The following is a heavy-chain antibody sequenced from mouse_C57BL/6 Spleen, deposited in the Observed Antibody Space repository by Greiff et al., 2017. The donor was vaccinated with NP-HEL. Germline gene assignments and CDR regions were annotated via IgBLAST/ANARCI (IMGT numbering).Heavy chain of an antibody. CDR2: ILPGSGST. CDR1: GYTFTGYW. V-gene: IGHV1-9*01. CDR3: ARNYGSSYWYFDV. Sequence: VQLQQSGAELMKPGASVKLSCKATGYTFTGYWIEWVKQRPGNGLEWIGEILPGSGSTNYHEKFKGKATFTADTSSNTAYMQLSSLTTEDSSIYYYARNYGSSYWYFDVWGTRTTVTVSS. D-gene: IGHD1-1*01. J-gene: IGHJ1*03.